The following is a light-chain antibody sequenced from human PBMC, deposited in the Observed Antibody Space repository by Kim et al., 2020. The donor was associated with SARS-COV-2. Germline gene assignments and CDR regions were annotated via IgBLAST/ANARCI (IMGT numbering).Light chain of an antibody. CDR1: QSISTY. CDR2: AAS. CDR3: QQIYSTPPT. J-gene: IGKJ1*01. V-gene: IGKV1-39*01. Sequence: DIQMTQSPSSLSASVGDRVTITCRASQSISTYLNWYQQKPGKAPKLLIYAASSLQSGVPSRFRGSGSGTDFTLTINSLQPEDFATYYCQQIYSTPPTFGQGTKVEIK.